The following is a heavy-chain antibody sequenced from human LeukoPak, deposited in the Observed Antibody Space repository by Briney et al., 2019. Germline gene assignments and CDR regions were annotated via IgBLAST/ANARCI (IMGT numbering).Heavy chain of an antibody. D-gene: IGHD6-6*01. J-gene: IGHJ5*02. V-gene: IGHV3-21*01. CDR3: AAQSSTSGWFDL. Sequence: GGSLRLSCAASGFTFSSYSMNWVRQAPGKGLEWVSSISSSSSYIYYADSVKGRCTISRDNAKNSLYLQMNSPRAEDTAVYYCAAQSSTSGWFDLWGQGTLVTVSS. CDR1: GFTFSSYS. CDR2: ISSSSSYI.